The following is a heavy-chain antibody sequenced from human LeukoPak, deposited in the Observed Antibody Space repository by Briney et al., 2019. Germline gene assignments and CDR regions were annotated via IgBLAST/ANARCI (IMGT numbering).Heavy chain of an antibody. CDR2: IYSGGST. V-gene: IGHV3-66*02. CDR1: GFTVSSNY. J-gene: IGHJ6*03. Sequence: GGSLRLSCAASGFTVSSNYMSWVRQAPGKGLEWVSVIYSGGSTYYADSVKGRFTISRDNSKNTLYLQMNSLRAEDTAVYYCARQYSSSPGRYYYYYMDVWGKGTTVTVSS. CDR3: ARQYSSSPGRYYYYYMDV. D-gene: IGHD6-6*01.